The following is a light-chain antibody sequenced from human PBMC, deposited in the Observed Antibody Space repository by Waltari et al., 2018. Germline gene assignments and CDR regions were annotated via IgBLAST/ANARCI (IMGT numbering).Light chain of an antibody. CDR2: LGS. J-gene: IGKJ1*01. V-gene: IGKV2-28*01. CDR3: MQSLQTLWT. CDR1: QSLLHRNGNNY. Sequence: DIVVTQSPLSLPVTPGEPASISCRSSQSLLHRNGNNYLDWYLQKPGHSSQLLIYLGSNRASGVPDRLSGSGSGTDLTLRISRVEAEDVGVYYCMQSLQTLWTFGPGTKVEIK.